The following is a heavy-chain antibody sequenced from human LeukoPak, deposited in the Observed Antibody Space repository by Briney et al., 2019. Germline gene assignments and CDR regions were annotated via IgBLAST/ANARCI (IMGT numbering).Heavy chain of an antibody. CDR2: ISSSSSTI. J-gene: IGHJ3*02. CDR3: ARVTLPSWARGRKQLDAFDI. Sequence: PGGSLRLSCAASGFTFGGYSMNWVRQAPGKGLEWVSYISSSSSTIYYADSVRGRFTISRDNAKSSLYLQMNSLRAEDTAVYYCARVTLPSWARGRKQLDAFDIWGQGTMVTVSS. CDR1: GFTFGGYS. D-gene: IGHD6-6*01. V-gene: IGHV3-48*04.